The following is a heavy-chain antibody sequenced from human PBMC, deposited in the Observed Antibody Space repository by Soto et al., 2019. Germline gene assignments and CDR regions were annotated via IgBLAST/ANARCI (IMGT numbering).Heavy chain of an antibody. V-gene: IGHV4-59*01. CDR2: IYYSGST. CDR3: ARAMGNYDIQDYFDY. J-gene: IGHJ4*02. Sequence: SETLSLTCTVSGGSISSYYWSWIRQPPGKGLEWIGYIYYSGSTNYNPSLKSRVTISVDTSKNQFSLKLSSVTAADTAVYYCARAMGNYDIQDYFDYWGQGTLVTVSS. D-gene: IGHD3-9*01. CDR1: GGSISSYY.